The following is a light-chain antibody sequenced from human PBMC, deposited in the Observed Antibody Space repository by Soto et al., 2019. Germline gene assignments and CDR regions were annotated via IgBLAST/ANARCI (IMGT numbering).Light chain of an antibody. CDR1: QSLLHSNGYNY. Sequence: DIVMTQSPLSLPVTPGEPASISCRSSQSLLHSNGYNYLDWYLQKPGQSPQLLIYLGSNRASGDPDRFSGSVSGTDFTLKISSVEAEDVGVYYCMQALQTPPWTFGQGTKVYIK. CDR3: MQALQTPPWT. J-gene: IGKJ1*01. V-gene: IGKV2-28*01. CDR2: LGS.